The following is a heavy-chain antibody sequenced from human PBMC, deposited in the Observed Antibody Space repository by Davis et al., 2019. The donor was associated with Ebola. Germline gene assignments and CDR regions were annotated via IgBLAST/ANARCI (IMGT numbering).Heavy chain of an antibody. J-gene: IGHJ6*02. CDR2: ISRGGGTT. Sequence: GESLKISCAASGLPLCRYVLSWVRPAPGKGPGWVSVISRGGGTTFYADSLKGRFTISRDNSKNTLYLQMDSLRAEDTAVYYCAKAPYYYDSSGYDSVDYYYYAMDVWGQGTTVTVSS. CDR1: GLPLCRYV. V-gene: IGHV3-23*01. D-gene: IGHD3-22*01. CDR3: AKAPYYYDSSGYDSVDYYYYAMDV.